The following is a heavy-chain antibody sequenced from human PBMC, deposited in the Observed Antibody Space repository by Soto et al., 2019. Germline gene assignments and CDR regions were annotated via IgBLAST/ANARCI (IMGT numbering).Heavy chain of an antibody. J-gene: IGHJ5*02. V-gene: IGHV4-34*01. Sequence: SETLSLTCAVYGGSFSGYYWSWIRQPPGKGLEWIGEINHSGSTNYNPSLKSRVTISVDTSKNQFSLKLSSVTAADTAVYYCASGLMGELELFWFGPWGQGTLVTVSS. CDR1: GGSFSGYY. D-gene: IGHD1-7*01. CDR2: INHSGST. CDR3: ASGLMGELELFWFGP.